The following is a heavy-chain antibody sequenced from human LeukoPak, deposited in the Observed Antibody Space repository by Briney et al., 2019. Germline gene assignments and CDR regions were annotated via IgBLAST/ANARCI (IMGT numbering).Heavy chain of an antibody. J-gene: IGHJ4*02. CDR3: ARDEKARDGYNP. CDR1: GFTFSNAW. D-gene: IGHD5-24*01. CDR2: IKSKTDGGTT. V-gene: IGHV3-15*01. Sequence: TGGSLRLSCAASGFTFSNAWMSWVRQAPGKGLEWVGRIKSKTDGGTTDYAAPVKGRFTISRDDSKNTLYLQMNSLKTEDTAVYYCARDEKARDGYNPWGQGTLVTVSS.